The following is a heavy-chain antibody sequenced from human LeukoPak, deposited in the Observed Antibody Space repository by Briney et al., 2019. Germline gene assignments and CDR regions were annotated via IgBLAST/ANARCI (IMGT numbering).Heavy chain of an antibody. CDR2: ISGSGGST. CDR1: GFTFSSYA. Sequence: QSGGSLRLSCAASGFTFSSYAMSWVRQAPGKGLEWVSAISGSGGSTYYADSVKGRFTISRDNSKNTLYLQMNSLRAEDTAVYYCAKTPDQFTYYDILTGPRGYWSQGTLVTVSS. J-gene: IGHJ4*02. CDR3: AKTPDQFTYYDILTGPRGY. D-gene: IGHD3-9*01. V-gene: IGHV3-23*01.